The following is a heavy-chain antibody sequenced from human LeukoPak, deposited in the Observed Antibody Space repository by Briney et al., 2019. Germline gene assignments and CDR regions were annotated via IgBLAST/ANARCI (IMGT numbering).Heavy chain of an antibody. V-gene: IGHV3-30-3*01. J-gene: IGHJ4*02. CDR3: ARDYVGPSFDY. D-gene: IGHD3-16*01. CDR1: GFTFSSYA. Sequence: GGSLRLSCAASGFTFSSYAMHWVRQTPGKGLEWVAVISYDGSNKYYADSVKGRFTISRDNSKNTLYLQMNSLRAEDTAVYYCARDYVGPSFDYWGQGTLVTVSS. CDR2: ISYDGSNK.